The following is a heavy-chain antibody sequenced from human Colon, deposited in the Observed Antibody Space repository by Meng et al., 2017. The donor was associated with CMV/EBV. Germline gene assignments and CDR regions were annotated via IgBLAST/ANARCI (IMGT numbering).Heavy chain of an antibody. J-gene: IGHJ4*02. CDR1: GFTLSHYY. V-gene: IGHV1-2*02. CDR3: VRSSGWSLFDY. CDR2: NRSDGSAT. Sequence: ARLKATGVPVQVPYKTSGFTLSHYYRTWVRRAPGQGVEWLGWNRSDGSATNYAQKLRGRVTMTRDASVSTAYMELSGLTSDETAVYFCVRSSGWSLFDYWGPGALVTVSS. D-gene: IGHD6-19*01.